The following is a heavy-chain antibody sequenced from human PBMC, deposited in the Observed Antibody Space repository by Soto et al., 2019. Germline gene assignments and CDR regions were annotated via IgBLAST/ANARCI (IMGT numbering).Heavy chain of an antibody. V-gene: IGHV3-74*01. J-gene: IGHJ4*02. CDR2: VNGGGSST. CDR3: LVSGNYRFDY. D-gene: IGHD1-26*01. CDR1: GFTLSTYW. Sequence: EVQLVESGGGLVQPGESLRLSCAASGFTLSTYWMHWVRQAPGKGLVWVARVNGGGSSTSYADSVKGRFTISRDNAKNTLYLQMNSLRAEDTAVYYCLVSGNYRFDYWGPGILVTVSS.